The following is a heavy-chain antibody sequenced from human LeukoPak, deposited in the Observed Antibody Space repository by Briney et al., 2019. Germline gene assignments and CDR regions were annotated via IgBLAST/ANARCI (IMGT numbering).Heavy chain of an antibody. Sequence: GGSLRLSCAASGFTFSSYGMHWVRQAPGKGLEWVAFIRYDGSNKYYADSVKGRFTISRDNSKNTLYLQMNSLRAEDTAVYYCAKDYDSSGYYEPLDCWGQGTLVTVSS. V-gene: IGHV3-30*02. J-gene: IGHJ4*02. CDR2: IRYDGSNK. D-gene: IGHD3-22*01. CDR3: AKDYDSSGYYEPLDC. CDR1: GFTFSSYG.